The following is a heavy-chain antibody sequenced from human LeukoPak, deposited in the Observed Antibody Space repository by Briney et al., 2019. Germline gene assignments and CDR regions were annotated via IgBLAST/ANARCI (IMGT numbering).Heavy chain of an antibody. CDR2: IIPILGIA. D-gene: IGHD2-15*01. CDR1: GGTFISYT. Sequence: SVKVSCKASGGTFISYTISWVRQAPGQGREGMGRIIPILGIANYAQKFQGRVTITADKSTSTAYMELSSLRSEDTAVYYCAISDCSGGSCYSDYWGQGTLVTVSS. CDR3: AISDCSGGSCYSDY. J-gene: IGHJ4*02. V-gene: IGHV1-69*02.